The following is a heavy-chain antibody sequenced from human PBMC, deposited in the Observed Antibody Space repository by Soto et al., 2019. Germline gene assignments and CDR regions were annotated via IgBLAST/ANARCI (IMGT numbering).Heavy chain of an antibody. Sequence: SETLSLTCAVYGGSFSGYYWSWIRQPPGKGLGWIGEINHSGSTNYNPSLKSRVTISVDTSKNQFSLKLSSVTAADTAVYYCARTRSNMVRGVIILSYYYYMDVWGKGTTVTVSS. D-gene: IGHD3-10*01. CDR1: GGSFSGYY. CDR2: INHSGST. J-gene: IGHJ6*03. V-gene: IGHV4-34*01. CDR3: ARTRSNMVRGVIILSYYYYMDV.